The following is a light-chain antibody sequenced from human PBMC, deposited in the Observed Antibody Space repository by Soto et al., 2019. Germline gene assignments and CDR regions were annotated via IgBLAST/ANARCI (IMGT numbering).Light chain of an antibody. CDR3: SSYAGNNNPYV. CDR2: EVT. J-gene: IGLJ1*01. Sequence: QSALTQPPSASGSPGQSVTISCTGTSSDVGGYNFVSWYQQHPGKAPRLMIYEVTRRPSGVPDRFSGSKSGNTASLTVSGLQAEDEADYYCSSYAGNNNPYVFGTGTKLNVL. V-gene: IGLV2-8*01. CDR1: SSDVGGYNF.